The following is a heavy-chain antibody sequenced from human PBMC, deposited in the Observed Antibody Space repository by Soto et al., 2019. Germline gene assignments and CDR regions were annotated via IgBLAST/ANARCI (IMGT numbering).Heavy chain of an antibody. J-gene: IGHJ6*02. CDR3: ARDYSSGYGMDV. CDR2: MNPNSGNT. D-gene: IGHD6-19*01. CDR1: GYTFTSYD. Sequence: QVQLVQSGAEVKKPGASVKVSCKASGYTFTSYDVNWVRQATGQGLEWMGWMNPNSGNTDYAQKFQGRVTMTRNTSISTAYMELSSLRSEDTAVYYCARDYSSGYGMDVWGQGTTVTVSS. V-gene: IGHV1-8*01.